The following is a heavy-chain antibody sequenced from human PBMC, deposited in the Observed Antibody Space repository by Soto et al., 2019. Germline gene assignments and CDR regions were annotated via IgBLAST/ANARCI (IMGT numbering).Heavy chain of an antibody. CDR3: ARAYSSSWYFDL. J-gene: IGHJ2*01. V-gene: IGHV3-21*01. Sequence: EVQLVDSGGGLVQPGGSLRLSCAASGFTFSSYWMSWVRQASGKGLEWVSSISSSSSYIYYADSVKGRFTISRDNAKNSLYLQMNSLRAEDTAVYYCARAYSSSWYFDLWGRGTLVTVSS. CDR2: ISSSSSYI. CDR1: GFTFSSYW. D-gene: IGHD6-13*01.